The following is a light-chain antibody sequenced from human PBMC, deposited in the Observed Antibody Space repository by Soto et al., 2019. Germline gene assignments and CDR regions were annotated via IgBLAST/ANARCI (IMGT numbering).Light chain of an antibody. CDR1: QSVSSS. CDR2: VAS. Sequence: EIQMTQSPATLSVSAGDRATLSCRASQSVSSSLAWYQQKPGQAPRLLIYVASTMASGIPARFSGSGSGTEVTLTITSRQSEDFAVYYCQQYNNWPPSWTFGQGTKVEIK. CDR3: QQYNNWPPSWT. V-gene: IGKV3-15*01. J-gene: IGKJ1*01.